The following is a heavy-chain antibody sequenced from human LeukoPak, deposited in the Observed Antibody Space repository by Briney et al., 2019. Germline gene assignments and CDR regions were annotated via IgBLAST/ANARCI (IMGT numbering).Heavy chain of an antibody. CDR3: AKDAVPGLRIRYFDY. V-gene: IGHV3-23*01. D-gene: IGHD3-3*02. J-gene: IGHJ4*02. CDR1: GLTFSSYA. Sequence: GQSLRLSCAASGLTFSSYAMSWVRQAPGKGLEWVSAISGSGGSTYYADSVKGRFTISRDNSKNTLYLQMNSLRAEDTAVYYCAKDAVPGLRIRYFDYWGQGTLVTVSS. CDR2: ISGSGGST.